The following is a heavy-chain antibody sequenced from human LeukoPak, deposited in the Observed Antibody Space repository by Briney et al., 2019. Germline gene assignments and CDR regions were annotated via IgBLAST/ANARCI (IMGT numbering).Heavy chain of an antibody. D-gene: IGHD2-2*01. J-gene: IGHJ4*02. V-gene: IGHV3-21*01. CDR3: ARDPPLGSCSTISCPHLDY. CDR2: ISSSSSVI. CDR1: GFTFSRYS. Sequence: GGSLRLSCAASGFTFSRYSMNWVRQAQGKGLEWVSSISSSSSVIYYADSVKGRFTISRDRAKNSLYLQMNSLRAEDTAVYYCARDPPLGSCSTISCPHLDYWGQGTLVTVSS.